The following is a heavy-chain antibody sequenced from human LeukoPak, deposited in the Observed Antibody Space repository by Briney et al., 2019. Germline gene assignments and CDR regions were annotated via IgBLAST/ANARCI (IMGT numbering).Heavy chain of an antibody. V-gene: IGHV3-48*03. CDR3: ARDCSGVGCYSSYFD. J-gene: IGHJ4*01. D-gene: IGHD2-15*01. CDR1: GFTFSSYG. CDR2: IISSGSTT. Sequence: GGSLRLSCAASGFTFSSYGMNWVRQAPGKGLEWVSSIISSGSTTYYADSVKGRSTTSRANAKNSLYLQMNSMGPEETAVYYCARDCSGVGCYSSYFD.